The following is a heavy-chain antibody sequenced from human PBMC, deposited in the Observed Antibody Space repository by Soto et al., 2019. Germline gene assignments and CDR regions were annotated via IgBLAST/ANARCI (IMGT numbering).Heavy chain of an antibody. CDR2: TSYDGSNK. Sequence: QVQLVESGGGVVQPGTSLRLSCVGSGFTFRSYVIHWVRQAPGKGLEWVALTSYDGSNKYYDDSVKGRFTISRDNSRNTVDLQMDNLILEDTALYYFARWGTTGGLDVWGQGTLVSVSS. J-gene: IGHJ4*02. CDR1: GFTFRSYV. V-gene: IGHV3-30*19. D-gene: IGHD3-16*01. CDR3: ARWGTTGGLDV.